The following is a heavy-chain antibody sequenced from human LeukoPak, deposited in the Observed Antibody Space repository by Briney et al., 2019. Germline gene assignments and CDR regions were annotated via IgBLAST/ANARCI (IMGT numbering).Heavy chain of an antibody. J-gene: IGHJ5*02. CDR1: GGSFSGYY. CDR3: ARIGIAAAWGRGNWFDP. V-gene: IGHV4-34*01. Sequence: SETLSLTCAVYGGSFSGYYWSWIRQPPGKGLEWIGEINHSGSTNYNPSLKSRVTISVDTSKNQFSLKLSSVTAADTAVYYCARIGIAAAWGRGNWFDPGGKETLVTVSS. CDR2: INHSGST. D-gene: IGHD6-13*01.